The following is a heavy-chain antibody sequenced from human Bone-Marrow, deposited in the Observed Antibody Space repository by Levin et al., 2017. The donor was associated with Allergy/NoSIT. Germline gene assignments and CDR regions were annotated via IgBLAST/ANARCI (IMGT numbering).Heavy chain of an antibody. CDR1: GYTLSSYD. CDR3: ARAWQQADD. J-gene: IGHJ4*02. V-gene: IGHV1-8*01. CDR2: MNPDSGDT. D-gene: IGHD6-13*01. Sequence: ASVKVSCKASGYTLSSYDINWVRQATGQGLEWMGWMNPDSGDTGYAQKFQGRVTMTRNTSIRTLYLELSSRRSEDTAVYYCARAWQQADDWGQRTRVTVSS.